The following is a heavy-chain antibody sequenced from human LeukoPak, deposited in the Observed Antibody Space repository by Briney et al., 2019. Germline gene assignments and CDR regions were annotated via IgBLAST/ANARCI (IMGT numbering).Heavy chain of an antibody. J-gene: IGHJ3*02. Sequence: GGSLRLSCAASGFTFSSYGMHWVRQAPGKGLEWVAVISYDGSNKYYADSVKGRFTISRDNSKNTLYLQMNSLRAEDTAVYYCAGLAVPAATWGAFDIWGQGTMVTVSS. CDR1: GFTFSSYG. CDR3: AGLAVPAATWGAFDI. D-gene: IGHD2-2*01. CDR2: ISYDGSNK. V-gene: IGHV3-30*03.